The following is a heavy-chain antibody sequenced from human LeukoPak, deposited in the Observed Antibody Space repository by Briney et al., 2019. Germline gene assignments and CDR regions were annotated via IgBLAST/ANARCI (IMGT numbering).Heavy chain of an antibody. V-gene: IGHV4-59*01. J-gene: IGHJ3*02. CDR2: IQNRGST. CDR1: GGSISSYY. CDR3: ARDRPGIAVAGDAFDI. D-gene: IGHD6-19*01. Sequence: NPSETLSLTCTVSGGSISSYYWSWIRQPPGKGLEWIGYIQNRGSTNYNPSLKSRVTISVDTSKNQFSLKLRSVAAADTAVYYCARDRPGIAVAGDAFDIWGRGTMVIVSS.